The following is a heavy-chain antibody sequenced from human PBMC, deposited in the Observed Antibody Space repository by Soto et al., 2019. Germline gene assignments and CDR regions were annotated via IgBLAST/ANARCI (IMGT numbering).Heavy chain of an antibody. CDR3: ARRYD. J-gene: IGHJ4*02. V-gene: IGHV3-66*01. CDR2: IYSGGST. D-gene: IGHD1-20*01. Sequence: VPLVESGGDLVQPGGSLRLSCAASGITVSNNYMSWVRQAPGKGLEWVSVIYSGGSTYYADSVKGRFTISRDNSKNAVYLQLSSLRTEDTAVYYWARRYDWGQGTLVTVSS. CDR1: GITVSNNY.